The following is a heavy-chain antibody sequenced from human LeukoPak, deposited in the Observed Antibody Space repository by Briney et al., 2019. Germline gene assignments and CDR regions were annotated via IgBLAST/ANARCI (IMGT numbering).Heavy chain of an antibody. CDR2: ISGRGSTI. CDR1: GVTFSSYE. D-gene: IGHD3-16*01. V-gene: IGHV3-48*03. Sequence: GGALRVSCAASGVTFSSYEMSWVRQAPGEGLEWVSYISGRGSTIYYAESVKGRFTISRDNAKNSRYLQMNSLRAEDMALYYCAKGGGGRLIYYYYMDVWGKGTTVTVSS. CDR3: AKGGGGRLIYYYYMDV. J-gene: IGHJ6*03.